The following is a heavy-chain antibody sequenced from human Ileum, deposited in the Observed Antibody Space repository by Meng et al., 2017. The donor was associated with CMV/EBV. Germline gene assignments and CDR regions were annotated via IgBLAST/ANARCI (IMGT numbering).Heavy chain of an antibody. CDR2: IYSGGST. CDR1: GFTVSSNY. CDR3: ARDPRTYSSGWSDTSDY. D-gene: IGHD6-19*01. V-gene: IGHV3-66*02. J-gene: IGHJ4*02. Sequence: GESLKISCVASGFTVSSNYMSWVRQAPGKGLEWVSVIYSGGSTYYADSVKGRFTISRDNSKNTLYLQMNSLRAEDTAVYYCARDPRTYSSGWSDTSDYWGQGTLVTVSS.